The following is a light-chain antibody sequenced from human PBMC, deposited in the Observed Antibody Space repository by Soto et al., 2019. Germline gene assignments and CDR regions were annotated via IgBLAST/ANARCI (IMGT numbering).Light chain of an antibody. J-gene: IGLJ3*02. CDR2: GNS. V-gene: IGLV1-40*01. CDR3: QSYDNGLSGSWV. CDR1: SSNIGAGYD. Sequence: QSVLTQPPSVSGAPGQRVTISCTGGSSNIGAGYDVHWYQQLPGPAPKLLMYGNSNRPSGVPDRFSGSKSGTSASLAITGLQTEDEADYYCQSYDNGLSGSWVFGGGTKLTVL.